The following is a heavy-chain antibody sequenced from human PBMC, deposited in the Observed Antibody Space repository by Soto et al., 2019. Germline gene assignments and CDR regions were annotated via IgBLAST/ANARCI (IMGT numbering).Heavy chain of an antibody. D-gene: IGHD2-2*01. CDR2: IYWDDDK. Sequence: QITLKESGPTLVKPTQTLTLTCTFSGFSLSTSGVGVCWIRQPPGKALEWLALIYWDDDKRYSPSLKSRLTITKDTSKNQVVLTMTNMDPVDTATYYCAHRPIVVVTAAASHSYNWLDPWGQGTLVTVSS. J-gene: IGHJ5*02. CDR1: GFSLSTSGVG. CDR3: AHRPIVVVTAAASHSYNWLDP. V-gene: IGHV2-5*02.